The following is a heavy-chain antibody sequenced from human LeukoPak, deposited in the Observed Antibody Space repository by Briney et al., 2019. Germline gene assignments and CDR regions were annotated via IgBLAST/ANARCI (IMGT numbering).Heavy chain of an antibody. CDR3: ARGGDNSDWFDP. CDR2: IIPILGIA. Sequence: ASVKVSCKASGGTFSSYAISWVRQAPGQGLEWMGRIIPILGIANYAQKLQGRVTMTTDTSTSTAYMELRSLRSDDTAVYYCARGGDNSDWFDPWGQGTLVTVSS. J-gene: IGHJ5*02. D-gene: IGHD1-1*01. V-gene: IGHV1-69*04. CDR1: GGTFSSYA.